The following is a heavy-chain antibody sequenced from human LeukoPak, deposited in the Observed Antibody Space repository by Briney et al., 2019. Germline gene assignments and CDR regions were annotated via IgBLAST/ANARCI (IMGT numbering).Heavy chain of an antibody. V-gene: IGHV4-34*01. CDR1: GGSFSGYY. CDR2: INHSENT. Sequence: PSETLSLTCAVYGGSFSGYYWTWIRQPPGKGLEWIGEINHSENTNYNPSLKSRVTISVDTSKNQFSLKLSSVTAADTAVYYCARRTDTRGYRRFDYWGQGTLVTVSS. CDR3: ARRTDTRGYRRFDY. J-gene: IGHJ4*02. D-gene: IGHD5-18*01.